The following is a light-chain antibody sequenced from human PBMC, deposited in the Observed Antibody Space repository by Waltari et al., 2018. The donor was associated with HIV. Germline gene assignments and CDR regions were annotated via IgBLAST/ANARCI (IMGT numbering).Light chain of an antibody. J-gene: IGKJ4*01. CDR2: GAS. CDR1: QSVGSN. CDR3: QQYSNWPPGPLT. Sequence: DIVLTQSPATLSVSPGEGATLSCRASQSVGSNLAWYQQKPGQAPRLLIDGASTRATGTPARVRGSGSGTEFTLTISSLQSEDFAVYYCQQYSNWPPGPLTFGGGTKVEIK. V-gene: IGKV3-15*01.